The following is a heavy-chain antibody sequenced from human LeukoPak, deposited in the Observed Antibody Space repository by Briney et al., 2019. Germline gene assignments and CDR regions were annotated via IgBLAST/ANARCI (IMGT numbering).Heavy chain of an antibody. Sequence: PSETLSLTCAAYGGSSSGYYWSWIRQPPGKGLEWVGPIYSSGITNYSPSLKSRVTMSVDTSTNQFSLKLTSATAADTAVYLCAGSGGFGSDYWGQGTLVTVSS. D-gene: IGHD6-25*01. CDR1: GGSSSGYY. CDR2: IYSSGIT. CDR3: AGSGGFGSDY. V-gene: IGHV4-59*01. J-gene: IGHJ4*02.